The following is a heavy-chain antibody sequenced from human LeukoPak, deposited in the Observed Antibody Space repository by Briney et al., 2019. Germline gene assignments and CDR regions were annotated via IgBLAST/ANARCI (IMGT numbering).Heavy chain of an antibody. V-gene: IGHV4-61*02. CDR2: IYTSGTT. J-gene: IGHJ6*03. D-gene: IGHD6-6*01. CDR3: ARWSGSVTARNYYYYMDV. CDR1: GGSVRRGNYY. Sequence: SQTLSLTCTVSGGSVRRGNYYWTWIRQPAGSGLEWIRRIYTSGTTDYNPSLRTRVTISVDASRNQFSLNLSSVTAADTAVYYCARWSGSVTARNYYYYMDVWGEGTTVTVSS.